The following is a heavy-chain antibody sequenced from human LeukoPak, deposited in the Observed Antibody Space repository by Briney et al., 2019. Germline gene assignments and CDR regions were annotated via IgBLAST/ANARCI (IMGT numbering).Heavy chain of an antibody. CDR3: ARAQRAKNDYSH. Sequence: ASVKVSCKASRYTFTSYDINWVRQATGQGLEWMGWMNPNSGNTGYAQKFRGRVTMTRDTSISTAYMELSSLRSEDTAVYYCARAQRAKNDYSHWGQGTLVTVSS. D-gene: IGHD4-11*01. CDR2: MNPNSGNT. V-gene: IGHV1-8*01. J-gene: IGHJ4*02. CDR1: RYTFTSYD.